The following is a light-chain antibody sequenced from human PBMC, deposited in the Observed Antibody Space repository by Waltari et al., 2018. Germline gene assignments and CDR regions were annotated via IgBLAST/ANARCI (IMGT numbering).Light chain of an antibody. CDR2: EVS. V-gene: IGLV2-11*01. CDR1: SSDVGGYDY. CDR3: CSYAGSHSWV. Sequence: QSALTQPRSVSGSPGQSVTLSCTGTSSDVGGYDYVSWYKQRPGKAPKVMVYEVSMRPSGVPYRVSGSKSGNTASLTISGLQAEDEAEYYCCSYAGSHSWVFGGGTRLTVL. J-gene: IGLJ3*02.